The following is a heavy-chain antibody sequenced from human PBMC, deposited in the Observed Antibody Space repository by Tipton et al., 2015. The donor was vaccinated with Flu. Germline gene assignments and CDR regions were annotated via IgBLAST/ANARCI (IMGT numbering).Heavy chain of an antibody. V-gene: IGHV1-69*06. CDR3: ARGSYETSELGYDFFHMDV. CDR2: IILIFGTT. Sequence: QLVQSGPEVKKPGSSVKVSCKSSGGTFSDNAINWVRQAPGQGLEWMGGIILIFGTTDYAQKFRGRVTLTADKSTGTAYMELSSLSSEDTAVYYFARGSYETSELGYDFFHMDVWGQGTTVTVTS. CDR1: GGTFSDNA. J-gene: IGHJ6*02. D-gene: IGHD3-22*01.